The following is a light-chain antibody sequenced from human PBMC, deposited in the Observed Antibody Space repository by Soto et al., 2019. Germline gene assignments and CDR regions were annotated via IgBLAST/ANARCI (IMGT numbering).Light chain of an antibody. Sequence: DIQMTQSPSTLSASVGDRVTITCRASQSISSWLAWYQQKPGKAPKILLYKTSSFESGLTSRFSGSGSGTEFTLNISALQPEDGATYYCGEYNSFRTLGQGTKVE. CDR3: GEYNSFRT. CDR1: QSISSW. V-gene: IGKV1-5*03. J-gene: IGKJ1*01. CDR2: KTS.